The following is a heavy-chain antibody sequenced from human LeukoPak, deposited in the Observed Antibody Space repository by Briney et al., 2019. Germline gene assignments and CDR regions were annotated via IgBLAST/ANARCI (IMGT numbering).Heavy chain of an antibody. CDR3: ARRRLGDAFDV. Sequence: SETLSLTCTVSAGSINGYYWTWIRHPPGKGLEWIGYIYYSGSTNYNPSLKSRVTLSVHTSKNQFSLRLSSVTAADTAIYYCARRRLGDAFDVWGQGTMVAVSS. V-gene: IGHV4-59*08. J-gene: IGHJ3*01. D-gene: IGHD3-16*01. CDR1: AGSINGYY. CDR2: IYYSGST.